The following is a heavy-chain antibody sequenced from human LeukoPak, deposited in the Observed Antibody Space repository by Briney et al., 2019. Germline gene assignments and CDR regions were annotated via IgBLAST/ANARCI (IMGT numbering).Heavy chain of an antibody. V-gene: IGHV3-23*01. CDR1: GFTVIDYA. D-gene: IGHD5-24*01. J-gene: IGHJ4*02. CDR2: ISASGVMT. Sequence: GGSLRLSCAASGFTVIDYAMTWVRQAPGKGLEWVSSISASGVMTYYADSVKGRFTVSRDNSKNTLSLQMNSLRADDTAIYYCANGPTKDGYHYYFDYWGQGTLVTVSS. CDR3: ANGPTKDGYHYYFDY.